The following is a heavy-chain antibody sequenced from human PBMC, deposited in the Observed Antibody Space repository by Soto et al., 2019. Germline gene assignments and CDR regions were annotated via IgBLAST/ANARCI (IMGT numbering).Heavy chain of an antibody. V-gene: IGHV6-1*01. D-gene: IGHD6-19*01. J-gene: IGHJ4*02. CDR2: TYYRSNWRH. CDR3: ARGVAGSGFDL. CDR1: GXSVSSNTAA. Sequence: LSLTCAISGXSVSSNTAAWNWIRSSPSRGLEWLGRTYYRSNWRHDYAVSVKSRITVNPDTSKNHFSLQLNSVTPDDTAVYYCARGVAGSGFDLWGQGTLVTVSS.